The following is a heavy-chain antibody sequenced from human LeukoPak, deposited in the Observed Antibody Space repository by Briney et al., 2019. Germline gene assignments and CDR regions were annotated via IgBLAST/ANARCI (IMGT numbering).Heavy chain of an antibody. Sequence: SETLSLTCTVSGGSISSSSYYWGWIRQPPGKGLEWIVSIYYSGSTYYNPSLKSRVTISVDTSKNQFSLKLSSVTAADTAVYYCAQQAYCSGGSCYWGYYYYMDVWGKGTTVTVSS. V-gene: IGHV4-39*07. CDR1: GGSISSSSYY. D-gene: IGHD2-15*01. CDR2: IYYSGST. CDR3: AQQAYCSGGSCYWGYYYYMDV. J-gene: IGHJ6*03.